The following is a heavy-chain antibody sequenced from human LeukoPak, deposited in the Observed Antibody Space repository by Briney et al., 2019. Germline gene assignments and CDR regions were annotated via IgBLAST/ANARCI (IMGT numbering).Heavy chain of an antibody. Sequence: GGSLRLSCAASGFTFDDYGMSWVRRAPGKGLEWVSGINWNGGSTGYADSVKGRFTISRDNAKNSLYLQMNSLRAEDTALYYCARATRVATTYDAFDIWGQGTMVTVSS. CDR3: ARATRVATTYDAFDI. CDR1: GFTFDDYG. J-gene: IGHJ3*02. D-gene: IGHD5-12*01. V-gene: IGHV3-20*04. CDR2: INWNGGST.